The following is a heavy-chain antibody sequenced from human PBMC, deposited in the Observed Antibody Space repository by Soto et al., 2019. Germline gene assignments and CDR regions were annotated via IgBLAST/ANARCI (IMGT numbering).Heavy chain of an antibody. Sequence: QVQLVQSGAEVKKPGASVKVSCKASGYTFTNYAIHWVRQAPGQRLEWMGWINVGNGNTKYSQKFQGRVTITRDTXAXXTYRDLSSLRSEDTAVYYCARGPKSGHYFLYYFDYWGQGTLVTVCS. CDR3: ARGPKSGHYFLYYFDY. D-gene: IGHD1-26*01. J-gene: IGHJ4*02. V-gene: IGHV1-3*01. CDR1: GYTFTNYA. CDR2: INVGNGNT.